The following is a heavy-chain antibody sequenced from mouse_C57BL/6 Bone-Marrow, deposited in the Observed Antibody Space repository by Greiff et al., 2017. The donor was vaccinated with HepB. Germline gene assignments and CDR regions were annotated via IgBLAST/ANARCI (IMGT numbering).Heavy chain of an antibody. V-gene: IGHV1-61*01. CDR2: IYPSDSET. CDR1: GYTFTSYW. J-gene: IGHJ2*01. Sequence: QVQLQQPGAELVRPGSSVKLSCKASGYTFTSYWMDWVKQRPGQGLEWIGNIYPSDSETHYNQKFKDKATLTVDKSSSTAYMQLSSLTSEDSAVYYCARGYSSADYWGQGTTLTVSS. D-gene: IGHD3-2*02. CDR3: ARGYSSADY.